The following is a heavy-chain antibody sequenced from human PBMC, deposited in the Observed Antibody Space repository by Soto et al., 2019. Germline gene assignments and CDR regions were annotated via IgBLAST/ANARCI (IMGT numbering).Heavy chain of an antibody. CDR1: GFTFSSYA. V-gene: IGHV3-23*01. CDR3: ARGGSSWFPNWFDP. J-gene: IGHJ5*02. CDR2: IDGSGRNT. D-gene: IGHD6-13*01. Sequence: PGGSLRLSCAASGFTFSSYAMSWVRQAPGKGLEWVSGIDGSGRNTYYADSVKGRFTISRDNAKNSLYLQMNSLRAEDTAVYYCARGGSSWFPNWFDPWGQGTLVTVSS.